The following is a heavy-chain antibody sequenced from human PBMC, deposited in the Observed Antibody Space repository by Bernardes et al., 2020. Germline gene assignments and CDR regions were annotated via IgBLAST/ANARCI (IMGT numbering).Heavy chain of an antibody. J-gene: IGHJ4*02. CDR1: GYSFTSYW. CDR2: IYPGDSDT. D-gene: IGHD6-19*01. Sequence: ESLKISCKGSGYSFTSYWIGWVRQMPGKGLEWMGIIYPGDSDTRYSPSFQGQVTISADKSISTAYLQWSSLKASDTAMYYCARRSSQYSSGWYGGYYFDYWGQGTLVTVSS. CDR3: ARRSSQYSSGWYGGYYFDY. V-gene: IGHV5-51*01.